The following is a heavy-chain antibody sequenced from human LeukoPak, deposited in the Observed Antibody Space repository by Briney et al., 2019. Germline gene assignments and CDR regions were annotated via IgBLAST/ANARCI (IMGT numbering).Heavy chain of an antibody. Sequence: GGSLRLSCIASGFTFNKYGMHWVRQAPGKGLEWVAVRSDDGSAQHYADSVRGRFNISRDNSKNTLSLQMNSLRPEDTAMYFCAKDRDPYSSGTWDSWGQGTLVIVSS. V-gene: IGHV3-30*18. CDR3: AKDRDPYSSGTWDS. D-gene: IGHD3-22*01. CDR2: RSDDGSAQ. J-gene: IGHJ1*01. CDR1: GFTFNKYG.